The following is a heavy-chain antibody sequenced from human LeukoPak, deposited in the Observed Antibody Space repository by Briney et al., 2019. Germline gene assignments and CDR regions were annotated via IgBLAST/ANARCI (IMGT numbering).Heavy chain of an antibody. Sequence: PSETLSLTCTVSGGSISSYYWSWIRQPPGKGLEWIGYIYYSGSTNYNPSLKSRVTISVDTSKNQFSLKLSSVTAADTAVYYCARELMRLGYYYMDVWGKGTTVTVSS. CDR2: IYYSGST. D-gene: IGHD6-19*01. CDR1: GGSISSYY. CDR3: ARELMRLGYYYMDV. J-gene: IGHJ6*03. V-gene: IGHV4-59*01.